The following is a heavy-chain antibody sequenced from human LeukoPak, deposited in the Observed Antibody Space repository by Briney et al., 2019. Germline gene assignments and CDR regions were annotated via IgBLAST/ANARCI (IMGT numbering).Heavy chain of an antibody. D-gene: IGHD3-10*01. V-gene: IGHV3-72*01. CDR1: GFTFSDHY. CDR3: ARGFSASGNWLHDY. Sequence: GGSLRLSCAASGFTFSDHYMDWVRQAPGKGLEWVGRIRNKPRSYTTEYAASVSGRFTISRDDSKYSLYLQMNSLRTEDTAVYYCARGFSASGNWLHDYWGQGTLVTVSS. CDR2: IRNKPRSYTT. J-gene: IGHJ4*02.